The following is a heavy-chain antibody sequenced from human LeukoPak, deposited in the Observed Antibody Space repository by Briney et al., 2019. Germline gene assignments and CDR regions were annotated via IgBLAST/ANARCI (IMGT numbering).Heavy chain of an antibody. J-gene: IGHJ4*02. CDR2: INPTGGGST. D-gene: IGHD1-26*01. V-gene: IGHV1-46*01. CDR3: AREVGIVGAIFDY. Sequence: GASVKVSCKASGYTFTSYAMNWVRQAPGQGLEWMGIINPTGGGSTSYPQKFQGRITMTRDMSTSTVYMELSSLRSEDTAVYYCAREVGIVGAIFDYWGQGTLVTVSS. CDR1: GYTFTSYA.